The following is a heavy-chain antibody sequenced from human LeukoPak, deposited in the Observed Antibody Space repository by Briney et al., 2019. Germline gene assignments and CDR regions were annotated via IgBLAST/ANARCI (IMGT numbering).Heavy chain of an antibody. D-gene: IGHD3-3*01. CDR3: ARSAPYYDFWSGYYANDAFDI. V-gene: IGHV4-34*01. CDR2: INHSGST. Sequence: SETLSLTCAVYGGSFSGYYWSWIGHPPGKGLEWIGQINHSGSTNYNPSLKSRVTISVDTSKNQFSLKLSSVTAADTAVYYCARSAPYYDFWSGYYANDAFDIWGQGTMVTVSS. CDR1: GGSFSGYY. J-gene: IGHJ3*02.